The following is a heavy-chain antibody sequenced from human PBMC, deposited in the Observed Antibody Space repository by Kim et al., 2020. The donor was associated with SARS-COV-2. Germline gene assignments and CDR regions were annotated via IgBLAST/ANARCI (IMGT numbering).Heavy chain of an antibody. Sequence: GGSLRLSCTASGFSFGDYAMSWVRQAPGKGLEWVGFIRNKAYGGTTEYAASVKGRFTISRDDSKNIAYLQMNRLKTEDTAVYYCTRGTYSSGWQNFPYYYFYGMDVWGQGTTVTVSS. CDR1: GFSFGDYA. CDR3: TRGTYSSGWQNFPYYYFYGMDV. D-gene: IGHD6-19*01. CDR2: IRNKAYGGTT. V-gene: IGHV3-49*04. J-gene: IGHJ6*02.